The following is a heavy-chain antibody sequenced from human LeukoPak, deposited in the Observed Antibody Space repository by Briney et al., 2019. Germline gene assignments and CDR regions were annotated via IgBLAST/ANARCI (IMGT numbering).Heavy chain of an antibody. J-gene: IGHJ4*02. V-gene: IGHV3-30-3*01. CDR2: ISYDGSNK. CDR1: GFTFSSYA. Sequence: GGSLRLSCAASGFTFSSYAMHWVRQAPGKGLEWVADISYDGSNKYYADSVKGRFTISRDNSKNTLYLQMNSLRAEDTAVYYCARGQQWLSPPTFDYWGQGTLVTVSS. CDR3: ARGQQWLSPPTFDY. D-gene: IGHD6-19*01.